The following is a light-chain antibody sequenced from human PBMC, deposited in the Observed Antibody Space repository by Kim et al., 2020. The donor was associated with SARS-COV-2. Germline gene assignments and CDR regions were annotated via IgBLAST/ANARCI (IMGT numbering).Light chain of an antibody. CDR1: KSISSW. Sequence: DIRVTQSPSTLSASVGDRVTITCRASKSISSWLAWYQQKPGKAPNLLIYNSSTLASGVPSRFRGSGSGTEFTLTIGSLQPDDFASYHCQQYNSYSTYTFGQGTTLEI. CDR2: NSS. CDR3: QQYNSYSTYT. V-gene: IGKV1-5*03. J-gene: IGKJ2*01.